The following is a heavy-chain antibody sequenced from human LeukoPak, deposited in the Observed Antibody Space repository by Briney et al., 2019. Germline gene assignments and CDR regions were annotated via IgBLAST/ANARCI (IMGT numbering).Heavy chain of an antibody. V-gene: IGHV1-2*02. Sequence: ASVKVSCKASGYTFSAYYMHWVRQAPGQGLERMGWIDANSGDPKYAQKFQGRVTITMDTSIGTAYMELNSLISDDTAVYYCASEAFCVGGSCQLHRVASWGPGTQVTVSS. J-gene: IGHJ4*02. CDR2: IDANSGDP. CDR3: ASEAFCVGGSCQLHRVAS. D-gene: IGHD2-15*01. CDR1: GYTFSAYY.